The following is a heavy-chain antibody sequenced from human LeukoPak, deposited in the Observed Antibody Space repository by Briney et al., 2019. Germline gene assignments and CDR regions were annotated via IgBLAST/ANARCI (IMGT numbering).Heavy chain of an antibody. Sequence: PGGSLRLSCAASGFTFSSYSMNWVRQAPGKGREWGSSISNSSSNIYYADSVKGRFTISRNNAKNSLYLQMNSLRAEDTAVYYCAKDNPGGRGEAYDYWDQGTLVTVSS. CDR1: GFTFSSYS. J-gene: IGHJ4*02. CDR3: AKDNPGGRGEAYDY. CDR2: ISNSSSNI. D-gene: IGHD3-16*01. V-gene: IGHV3-21*01.